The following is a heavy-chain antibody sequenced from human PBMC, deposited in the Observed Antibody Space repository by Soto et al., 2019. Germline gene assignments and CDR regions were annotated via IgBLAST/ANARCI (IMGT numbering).Heavy chain of an antibody. Sequence: QAQLVQSGAEMKKPGASVKVSCKATGYTFSAYTMNWVRQAPGQSLEWIGWINAGSGNTKYSQNFQGTVSITRDTSASTVYMELTGLTSEDTAVYYCARDTETLGPRANDALDIWGQGTMVTVSS. CDR2: INAGSGNT. V-gene: IGHV1-3*01. D-gene: IGHD3-3*02. J-gene: IGHJ3*02. CDR3: ARDTETLGPRANDALDI. CDR1: GYTFSAYT.